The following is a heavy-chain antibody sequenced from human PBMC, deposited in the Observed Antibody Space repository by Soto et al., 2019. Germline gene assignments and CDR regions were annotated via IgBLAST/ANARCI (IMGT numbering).Heavy chain of an antibody. CDR2: MSPNSGAT. CDR3: ARGVDAGVDV. D-gene: IGHD1-1*01. V-gene: IGHV1-8*01. J-gene: IGHJ6*02. Sequence: QVQLVQSGAEVTKPGASVKVACKASGYTFTSYDINWVRQATGQGLEWMGWMSPNSGATGYAQKFQGRVTMTRDTSISTAYMELRNLRSEDKAIYYCARGVDAGVDVWGQVSTVTVYS. CDR1: GYTFTSYD.